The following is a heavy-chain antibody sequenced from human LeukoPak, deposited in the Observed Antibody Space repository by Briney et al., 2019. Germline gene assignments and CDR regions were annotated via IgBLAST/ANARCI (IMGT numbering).Heavy chain of an antibody. J-gene: IGHJ4*02. CDR1: GFTFSSYG. V-gene: IGHV3-30*03. CDR3: ARDSPGPTLYCSGGSCPTFDY. Sequence: GGSLRLSCAASGFTFSSYGMHWVRQAPGKGLEWVAVISYDGSNKYYADSVKGRFTISRDNSKNTLYLQMNSLRAEDTAVYYCARDSPGPTLYCSGGSCPTFDYWGQGTLVTVSS. CDR2: ISYDGSNK. D-gene: IGHD2-15*01.